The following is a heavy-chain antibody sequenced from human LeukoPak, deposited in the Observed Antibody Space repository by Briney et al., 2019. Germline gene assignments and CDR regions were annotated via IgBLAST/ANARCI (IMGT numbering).Heavy chain of an antibody. V-gene: IGHV3-48*04. D-gene: IGHD3-10*02. CDR1: GFTFSNYW. Sequence: GGSLRLSCAASGFTFSNYWMGYVRQAPGKWLEWVSYISSSGSTIYYADSVKGRFTISRDNAKNSLYLQMNSLRAEDTAVYYCAELGITMIGGVWGKGTTVTISS. CDR3: AELGITMIGGV. J-gene: IGHJ6*03. CDR2: ISSSGSTI.